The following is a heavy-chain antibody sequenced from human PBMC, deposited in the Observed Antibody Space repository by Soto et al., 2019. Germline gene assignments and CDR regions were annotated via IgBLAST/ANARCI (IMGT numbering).Heavy chain of an antibody. CDR1: GYTFITYA. D-gene: IGHD6-19*01. CDR3: ARGIIVGGWYPYYFDY. J-gene: IGHJ4*03. CDR2: INAGNGNT. Sequence: PSVKVACKASGYTFITYAMHWVRQAPGQRLEWMGWINAGNGNTKYSQKFQGRVSITRDTSASTAYMELSSLRSEDTAVYYCARGIIVGGWYPYYFDYWGQGTTVTVSS. V-gene: IGHV1-3*01.